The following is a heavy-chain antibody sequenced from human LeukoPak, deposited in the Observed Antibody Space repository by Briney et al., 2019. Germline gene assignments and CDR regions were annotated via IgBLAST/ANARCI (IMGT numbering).Heavy chain of an antibody. J-gene: IGHJ4*02. D-gene: IGHD2-2*01. CDR2: IYPNGGT. V-gene: IGHV4-4*07. Sequence: WETLSLTCTVSGVSINSYYLSWIRQPAGKGLEWIGRIYPNGGTTYNPSLKSRVTLSVDTSKNQFSLKLSSVTAADTAVYYCARECSEYQLHTFDYWGQGTLVTVSS. CDR1: GVSINSYY. CDR3: ARECSEYQLHTFDY.